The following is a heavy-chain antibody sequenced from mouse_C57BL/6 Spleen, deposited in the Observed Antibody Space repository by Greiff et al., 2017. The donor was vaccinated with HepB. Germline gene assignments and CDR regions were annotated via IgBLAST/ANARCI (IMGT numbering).Heavy chain of an antibody. J-gene: IGHJ4*01. CDR2: ISSGGDYI. CDR3: TRGSYYYGSSYSAMDY. Sequence: EVKLMESGEGLVKPGGSLKLSCAASGFTFSSYAMSWVRQTPEKRLEWVAYISSGGDYIYYADTVKGRFTISRDNARNTLYLQMSSLKSEDTAMYYCTRGSYYYGSSYSAMDYWGQGTSVTVSS. CDR1: GFTFSSYA. V-gene: IGHV5-9-1*02. D-gene: IGHD1-1*01.